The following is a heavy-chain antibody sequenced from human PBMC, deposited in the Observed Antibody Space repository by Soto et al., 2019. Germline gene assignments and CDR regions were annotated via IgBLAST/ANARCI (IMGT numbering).Heavy chain of an antibody. J-gene: IGHJ6*03. D-gene: IGHD3-10*01. CDR2: INHSGST. Sequence: SETLSLTCAVYGGSFSGYYWSWIRQPPGKGLEWIGEINHSGSTYYNPSLKSRVTISVDTSKNQFSLKLSSVTAADTAVYYGNGHCFGEQYGYYYYMDVWGKGTTVTVSS. V-gene: IGHV4-34*01. CDR3: NGHCFGEQYGYYYYMDV. CDR1: GGSFSGYY.